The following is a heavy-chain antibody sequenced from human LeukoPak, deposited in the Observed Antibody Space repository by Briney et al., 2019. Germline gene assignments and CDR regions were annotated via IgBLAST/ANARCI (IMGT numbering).Heavy chain of an antibody. V-gene: IGHV3-23*01. CDR2: ISGSGGST. J-gene: IGHJ4*02. D-gene: IGHD3-10*01. Sequence: PGESLRLSCAASGFTFSSYAMSWVRQAPGKGLEWVSAISGSGGSTYYADSVKGRFTISRDNSKNTLYLQMNSLRAEDTAVYYCASLLLWFGELSFDYWGQGTLVTVSS. CDR1: GFTFSSYA. CDR3: ASLLLWFGELSFDY.